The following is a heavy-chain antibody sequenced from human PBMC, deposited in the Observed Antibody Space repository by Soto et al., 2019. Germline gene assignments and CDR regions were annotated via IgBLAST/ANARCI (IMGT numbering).Heavy chain of an antibody. CDR1: GFTFSTYG. Sequence: QEQLVESGGGVVQPGRSLRLSCAASGFTFSTYGMHWVRQAPGKGLEWVAVVSHDERNKNYVDSVKGRFSISRDNSRNTLYLQMSSLRAEDTAVYYCAKDREGKNYYDMDVWGQGTTVSVSS. V-gene: IGHV3-30*18. D-gene: IGHD3-10*01. CDR3: AKDREGKNYYDMDV. J-gene: IGHJ6*02. CDR2: VSHDERNK.